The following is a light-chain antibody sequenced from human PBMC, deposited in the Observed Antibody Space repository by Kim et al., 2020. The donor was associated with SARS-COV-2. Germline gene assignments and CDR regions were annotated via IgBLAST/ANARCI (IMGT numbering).Light chain of an antibody. CDR3: AAWDDGLSGWV. CDR1: TTNIASNY. J-gene: IGLJ3*02. Sequence: GQGVTSCSAGGTTNIASNYVHWYQQLPGAAPKLLIYRNNQRPSGVPDRFSGSKSGTSASLAISGLRSEDEADYYCAAWDDGLSGWVFGGGTKVTVL. CDR2: RNN. V-gene: IGLV1-47*01.